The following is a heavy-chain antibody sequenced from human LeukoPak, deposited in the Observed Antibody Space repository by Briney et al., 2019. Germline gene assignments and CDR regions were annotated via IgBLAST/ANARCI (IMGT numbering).Heavy chain of an antibody. CDR3: AKDVVMTALAEYFQH. J-gene: IGHJ1*01. Sequence: SVKVSCKASGGTFSSYAISWVRQAPGQGLEWMGGIIPIFGTANYAQKFQGRVTITTDESTSTAYMELSSLRAEDTAVYYCAKDVVMTALAEYFQHWGQGTPVTVSS. CDR2: IIPIFGTA. D-gene: IGHD3-22*01. CDR1: GGTFSSYA. V-gene: IGHV1-69*05.